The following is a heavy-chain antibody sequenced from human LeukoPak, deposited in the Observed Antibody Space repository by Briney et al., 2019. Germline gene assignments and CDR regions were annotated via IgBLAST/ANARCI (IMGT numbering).Heavy chain of an antibody. Sequence: PGGSLRLSCAASGFTFSSYGMHWVRQAPGKGLEWVAVISYDGSNKYYADSVKGRFTISRENSKNTLYLQMNSLRAEDTAVYYCAKESGSYSSGWYGNYFDYWGQGTLVTVSS. CDR3: AKESGSYSSGWYGNYFDY. D-gene: IGHD6-19*01. CDR2: ISYDGSNK. CDR1: GFTFSSYG. J-gene: IGHJ4*02. V-gene: IGHV3-30*18.